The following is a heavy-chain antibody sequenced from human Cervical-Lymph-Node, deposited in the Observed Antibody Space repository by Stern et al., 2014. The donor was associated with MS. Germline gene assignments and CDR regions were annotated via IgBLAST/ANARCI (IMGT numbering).Heavy chain of an antibody. CDR3: ARQTTAWASDV. D-gene: IGHD1-14*01. CDR2: IYPCDSEP. CDR1: GFKFSIYC. J-gene: IGHJ4*02. V-gene: IGHV5-51*01. Sequence: VQLVQSGAELIRPGESLKISCKGSGFKFSIYCIAWVRQMPGKGLEWMGIIYPCDSEPRYSPSFQGQVTMSANKSPSTAYLQWSSLNASDTAMYFCARQTTAWASDVWGQGTLVTVSS.